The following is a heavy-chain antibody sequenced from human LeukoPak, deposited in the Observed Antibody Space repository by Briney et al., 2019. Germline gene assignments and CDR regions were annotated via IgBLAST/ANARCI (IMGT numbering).Heavy chain of an antibody. J-gene: IGHJ6*04. D-gene: IGHD2-2*01. Sequence: GESLKISCKGSGYSFTTYWIAWVRQMPGKGLEWMGIIYPGDSDIRYSPSFQGQVTISADKSISTAYLQWSSLKASDTAMYYCARHGRDCSSTSCYGRATDVWGKGTTVTVSS. V-gene: IGHV5-51*01. CDR2: IYPGDSDI. CDR1: GYSFTTYW. CDR3: ARHGRDCSSTSCYGRATDV.